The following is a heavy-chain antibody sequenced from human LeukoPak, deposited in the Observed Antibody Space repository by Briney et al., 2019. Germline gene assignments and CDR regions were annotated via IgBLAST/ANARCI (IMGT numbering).Heavy chain of an antibody. Sequence: VASVKVSCKGSGYTFTSHGISWVRQAPGQGLERMGWISTDNGNTNYAQKVQDRVTMTTDTSTNTAFMELRSLRSDDTAVYYCAREVSDGGNYWFDPWGQGTLVTVSS. CDR1: GYTFTSHG. CDR2: ISTDNGNT. J-gene: IGHJ5*02. V-gene: IGHV1-18*01. CDR3: AREVSDGGNYWFDP. D-gene: IGHD1-7*01.